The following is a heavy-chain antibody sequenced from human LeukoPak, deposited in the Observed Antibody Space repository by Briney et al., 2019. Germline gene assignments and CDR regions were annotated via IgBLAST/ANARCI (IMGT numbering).Heavy chain of an antibody. D-gene: IGHD3-10*01. Sequence: GGSLRLSCAASGFTFSSYEMNWVRQATGKGLEWVSYISSSGSTIYYADSVKGRFTISRDNAKNSLYLQMNSLRAEDTAVYYCARDSGVPGMDVWGQGTMVTVSS. J-gene: IGHJ6*02. CDR3: ARDSGVPGMDV. V-gene: IGHV3-48*03. CDR1: GFTFSSYE. CDR2: ISSSGSTI.